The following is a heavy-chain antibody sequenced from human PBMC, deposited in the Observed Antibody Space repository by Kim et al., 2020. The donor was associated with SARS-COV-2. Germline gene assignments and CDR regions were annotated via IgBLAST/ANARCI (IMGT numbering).Heavy chain of an antibody. CDR3: ARHYYDSSGYYPPAY. D-gene: IGHD3-22*01. V-gene: IGHV4-39*01. Sequence: SETLSLTCTVSGGSISSSSYYWGWIRQPPGKGLEWIGSIYYSGSTYYNPSLKSRVTISIDTSKNQFSLKLSSVTAADTAVYYCARHYYDSSGYYPPAYWGQGTLVTVSS. CDR2: IYYSGST. J-gene: IGHJ4*02. CDR1: GGSISSSSYY.